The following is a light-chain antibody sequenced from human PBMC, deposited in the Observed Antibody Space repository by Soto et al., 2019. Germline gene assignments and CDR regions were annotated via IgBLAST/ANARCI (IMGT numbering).Light chain of an antibody. Sequence: EIVMTQSPATLSVSPGERATLSCRASQSVSSNLAWYQQIPGQAPRLLIFGVSTRATGIPARFSGSGSGTEFTLTISSLQSEDFAVYYCQQYNNWPPIFTFGPGTKVDIK. J-gene: IGKJ3*01. CDR2: GVS. CDR3: QQYNNWPPIFT. V-gene: IGKV3-15*01. CDR1: QSVSSN.